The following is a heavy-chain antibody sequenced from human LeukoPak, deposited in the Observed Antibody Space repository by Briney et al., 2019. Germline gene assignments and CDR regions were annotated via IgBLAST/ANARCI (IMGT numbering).Heavy chain of an antibody. CDR1: GFTFSSYW. CDR2: INQDGTEK. D-gene: IGHD1-26*01. Sequence: GGSLRLSCAASGFTFSSYWMSWVRQAPGEGLEWVAKINQDGTEKAYVDSVRGRFTISRDNAKNTLYLQMNSLRAEDTAVYYCVSGSYFRFDYWGQGTLVTVSS. V-gene: IGHV3-7*03. J-gene: IGHJ4*02. CDR3: VSGSYFRFDY.